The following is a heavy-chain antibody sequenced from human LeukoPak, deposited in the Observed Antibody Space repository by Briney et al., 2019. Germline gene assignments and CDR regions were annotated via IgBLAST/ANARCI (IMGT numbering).Heavy chain of an antibody. CDR2: INPNSGGT. J-gene: IGHJ6*02. V-gene: IGHV1-2*02. D-gene: IGHD3-3*01. CDR1: GYTFTGYF. CDR3: ARVLDFWSGSTHYSYDTMDV. Sequence: ASVTLSCKSSGYTFTGYFVHWVRQAPGQGLEWMGWINPNSGGTNYAQKFQGRVTMTRDTSISTAYMELSSLRSDDTAVYYCARVLDFWSGSTHYSYDTMDVWGQGTTVTVSS.